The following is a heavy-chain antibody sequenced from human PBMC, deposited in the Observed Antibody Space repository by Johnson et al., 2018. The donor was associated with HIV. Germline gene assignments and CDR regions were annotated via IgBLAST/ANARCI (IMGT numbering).Heavy chain of an antibody. V-gene: IGHV3-9*01. Sequence: DVQVVESGGGLVQPGRSLRLSCAASGFTFDDYAMHWVRQAPGKGLEWVSGISWNSGSIGYADSVKGRFTISRDNTKNSLYLQMNSLRAEDTAVYFCARDTLGDFVWGSYDAVDIWGQGTMVTVSS. CDR2: ISWNSGSI. D-gene: IGHD3-16*01. CDR3: ARDTLGDFVWGSYDAVDI. J-gene: IGHJ3*02. CDR1: GFTFDDYA.